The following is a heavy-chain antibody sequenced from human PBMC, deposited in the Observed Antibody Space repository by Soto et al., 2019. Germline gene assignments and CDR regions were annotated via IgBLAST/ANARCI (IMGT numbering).Heavy chain of an antibody. CDR1: GFTFSAFW. J-gene: IGHJ4*02. CDR3: ARGGSHSSDS. CDR2: IKEGGSET. V-gene: IGHV3-7*05. D-gene: IGHD1-26*01. Sequence: EVQLVESGGNLVQPGGSLRLSCAASGFTFSAFWMSWVRRAPGRGLEWVANIKEGGSETYSMDSVESRFTISRENAKKSLYLQMNLLRADDTSLYYCARGGSHSSDSWGQAALVTVSS.